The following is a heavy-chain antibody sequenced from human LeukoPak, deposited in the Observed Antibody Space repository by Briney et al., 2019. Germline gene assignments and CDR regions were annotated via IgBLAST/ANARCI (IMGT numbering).Heavy chain of an antibody. CDR1: GFTYTNFG. Sequence: GGSLRPSCAASGFTYTNFGMSWVRQAPGKGLEWIGRIKSKTVGGAADYAAPVKGRFTISRDDSQNTLYLQMNSLKTEDTAVYYCTTDYTFGGVIVMAHWGQGTLVTVSS. D-gene: IGHD3-16*02. CDR2: IKSKTVGGAA. V-gene: IGHV3-15*01. CDR3: TTDYTFGGVIVMAH. J-gene: IGHJ4*02.